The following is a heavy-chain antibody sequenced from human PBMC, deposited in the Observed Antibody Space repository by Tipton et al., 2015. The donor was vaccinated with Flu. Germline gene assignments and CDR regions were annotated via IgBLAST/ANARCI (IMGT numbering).Heavy chain of an antibody. CDR1: DGSITTYY. D-gene: IGHD2-21*01. Sequence: TLSLTCTVSDGSITTYYWSWIRQPPGRGLEWIGDIYFTGSTRYNSSLSSRVAISLDTSRIQFSLKLTSVTAADAAVYYWARVVGTFCGIWGPGTLVTVSS. V-gene: IGHV4-59*01. CDR2: IYFTGST. CDR3: ARVVGTFCGI. J-gene: IGHJ1*01.